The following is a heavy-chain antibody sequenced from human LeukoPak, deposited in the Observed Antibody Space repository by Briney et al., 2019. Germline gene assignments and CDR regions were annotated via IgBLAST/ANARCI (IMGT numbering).Heavy chain of an antibody. D-gene: IGHD5-12*01. Sequence: KPSETLSLTCTVSGGSISSSNYYWGWVRQPPGKGLEWIGSIYYSGGTYYNPSLKSRVTISIDTSKDQFSLSLRSVTAADTAVFYCARVHASGYNIYNWFDPWGQGTLVTVSS. CDR1: GGSISSSNYY. CDR3: ARVHASGYNIYNWFDP. V-gene: IGHV4-39*07. CDR2: IYYSGGT. J-gene: IGHJ5*02.